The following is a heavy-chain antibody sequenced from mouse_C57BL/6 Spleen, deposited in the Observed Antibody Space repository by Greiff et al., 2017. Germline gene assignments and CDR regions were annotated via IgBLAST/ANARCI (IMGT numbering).Heavy chain of an antibody. CDR1: GFTFSSYT. V-gene: IGHV5-9*01. CDR3: ARRGYYYGSSFLGYFDV. D-gene: IGHD1-1*01. J-gene: IGHJ1*03. Sequence: EVMLVESGGGLVKPGGSLKLSCAASGFTFSSYTMSWVRQTPEKRLEWVATISGGGGNTYYPDSVKGRFTISRDNAKNTLYLQMSSLRSEDTALYYCARRGYYYGSSFLGYFDVWGTGTTVTVSS. CDR2: ISGGGGNT.